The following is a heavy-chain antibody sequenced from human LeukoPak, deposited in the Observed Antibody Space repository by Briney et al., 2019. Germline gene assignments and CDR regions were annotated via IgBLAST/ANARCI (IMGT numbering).Heavy chain of an antibody. J-gene: IGHJ3*02. CDR2: INPNSGGA. D-gene: IGHD5-24*01. CDR3: ARDMSLYPHRDGYNFRSDAFDI. V-gene: IGHV1-2*02. Sequence: GTSVKVSCKASGYTFTGYYMHWVRQVPGQGLEWMGWINPNSGGANFAQKFQGRVTMTRDTSISTAYMELSRLRSDDTAVYYCARDMSLYPHRDGYNFRSDAFDIWGQGTMVTVSS. CDR1: GYTFTGYY.